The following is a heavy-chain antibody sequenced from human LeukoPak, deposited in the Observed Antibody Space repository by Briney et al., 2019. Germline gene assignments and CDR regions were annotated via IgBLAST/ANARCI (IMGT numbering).Heavy chain of an antibody. CDR2: IYHSGST. CDR3: ARVDEAVAGTVYFDY. D-gene: IGHD6-19*01. Sequence: PSETLSLTCAVSGGSISSSNWWSWVRQPPGKGLEWIGEIYHSGSTNYNPSLKSRVTISVDKSKNQFSLKLSSVTAADTAVYYCARVDEAVAGTVYFDYWGQGTLVTVSS. J-gene: IGHJ4*02. CDR1: GGSISSSNW. V-gene: IGHV4-4*02.